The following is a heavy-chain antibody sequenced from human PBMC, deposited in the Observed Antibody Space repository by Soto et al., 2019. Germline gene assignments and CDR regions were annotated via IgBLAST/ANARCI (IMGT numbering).Heavy chain of an antibody. J-gene: IGHJ3*02. CDR2: IIPIFGTA. CDR3: ARDHGYGGNSGSFDI. D-gene: IGHD4-17*01. Sequence: ASVKVSCKASGGTFSSYAISWVRQAPGQGLEWMGGIIPIFGTANYAQKFQGRVTITADESTSTAYMELSSLRSEDTAVYYCARDHGYGGNSGSFDIWGQGTMVTVSS. CDR1: GGTFSSYA. V-gene: IGHV1-69*13.